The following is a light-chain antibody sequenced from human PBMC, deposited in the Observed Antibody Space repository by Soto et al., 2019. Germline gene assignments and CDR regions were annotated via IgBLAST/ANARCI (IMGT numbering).Light chain of an antibody. V-gene: IGLV2-14*01. J-gene: IGLJ2*01. CDR1: RDDIGAYDY. Sequence: QSVLTQPGSVSGSPGQSITISCAGTRDDIGAYDYVSWYQQHPGNAPKLLVYEVTNRPSGVSDRFSGSKSGNTASLTISGLQAEDEADYYCNSYTNSSAVVFGGGTK. CDR2: EVT. CDR3: NSYTNSSAVV.